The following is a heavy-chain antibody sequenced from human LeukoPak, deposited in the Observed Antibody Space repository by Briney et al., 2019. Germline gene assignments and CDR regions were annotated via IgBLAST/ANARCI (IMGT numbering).Heavy chain of an antibody. Sequence: SETLSLTCTVSGYSISSGYYWGWIRQPPGKGLEWIGSIYHSGSTYYNPSLKSRVTISVDTSKNQFFLKLSSVTAADTAVYYCARTIAPWGQGTLVTVSS. V-gene: IGHV4-38-2*02. CDR2: IYHSGST. J-gene: IGHJ5*02. D-gene: IGHD6-13*01. CDR1: GYSISSGYY. CDR3: ARTIAP.